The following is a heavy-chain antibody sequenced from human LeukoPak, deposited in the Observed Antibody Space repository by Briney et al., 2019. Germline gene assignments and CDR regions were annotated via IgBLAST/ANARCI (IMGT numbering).Heavy chain of an antibody. CDR1: GGSISSYY. Sequence: PSETLSLTCTVSGGSISSYYWSWIRQPPGKGLEWIGYIYYSGSTNYNPSLKSRVTISVDTSKNQFSLKLSSVTAADTAVYYCARDGGSTEAFDIWGQGTMVTVSS. V-gene: IGHV4-59*01. J-gene: IGHJ3*02. CDR2: IYYSGST. CDR3: ARDGGSTEAFDI. D-gene: IGHD2-2*01.